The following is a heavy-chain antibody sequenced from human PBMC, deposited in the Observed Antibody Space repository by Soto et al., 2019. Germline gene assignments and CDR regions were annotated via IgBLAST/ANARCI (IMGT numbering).Heavy chain of an antibody. CDR1: GFSFRTTW. D-gene: IGHD1-26*01. CDR2: IKSKNAGETT. V-gene: IGHV3-15*05. J-gene: IGHJ4*02. Sequence: GGSLRLSCAASGFSFRTTWMAWVRRAPGKGLEWVGRIKSKNAGETTDYADPVKGRFTISRDDSKDTVYLHMDSLETGDTAVYYCATGSPFSGSVFDHWGQGTLVTVSS. CDR3: ATGSPFSGSVFDH.